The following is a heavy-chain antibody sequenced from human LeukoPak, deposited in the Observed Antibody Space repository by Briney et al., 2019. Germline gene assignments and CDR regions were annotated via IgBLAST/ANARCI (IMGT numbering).Heavy chain of an antibody. V-gene: IGHV4-39*02. Sequence: SETLSLTCTVSGGSISSSSYYWGWIRQPPGKGLEWIGSIYYSGSTYYNPSLKSRVTISVDTSKNQFSLKLSSVTAADTAVYYCAREITGYPLAWFDPWGQGTLVTVSS. J-gene: IGHJ5*02. CDR1: GGSISSSSYY. D-gene: IGHD3-9*01. CDR2: IYYSGST. CDR3: AREITGYPLAWFDP.